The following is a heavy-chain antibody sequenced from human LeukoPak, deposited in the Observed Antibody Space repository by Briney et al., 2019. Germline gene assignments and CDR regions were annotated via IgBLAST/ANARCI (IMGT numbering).Heavy chain of an antibody. J-gene: IGHJ3*02. CDR1: GGSISSYY. Sequence: SETLSLTCTVSGGSISSYYWSWIRQPPGKGLEWIGYIYYSGSTNYNPSLKSRVTISVDTSKNQFSLKLSSVTAADTAVYYCARGLVGAFDAFDIWGQGTMVTVSS. V-gene: IGHV4-59*01. CDR3: ARGLVGAFDAFDI. D-gene: IGHD1-26*01. CDR2: IYYSGST.